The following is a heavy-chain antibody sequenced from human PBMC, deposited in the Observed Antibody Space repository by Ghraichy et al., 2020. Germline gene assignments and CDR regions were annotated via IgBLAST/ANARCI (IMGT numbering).Heavy chain of an antibody. D-gene: IGHD2-2*01. Sequence: SQTLSLTCNVSGDSISSGHSYWTWIRQSPGEGLEWIGYIYFSGSTYYNPSLESRLTISLDTSKSQFSLKLTSVTAADTAVYYCARGFCSRTNCFAGLGEFDYWGHGSLVTVSS. CDR2: IYFSGST. CDR1: GDSISSGHSY. CDR3: ARGFCSRTNCFAGLGEFDY. J-gene: IGHJ4*01. V-gene: IGHV4-30-4*08.